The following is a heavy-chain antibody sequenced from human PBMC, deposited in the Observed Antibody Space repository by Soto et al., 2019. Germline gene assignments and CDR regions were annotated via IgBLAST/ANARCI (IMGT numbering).Heavy chain of an antibody. D-gene: IGHD2-2*01. CDR2: VSGNNGAS. CDR1: GYTSADFG. Sequence: ASVKVSCKASGYTSADFGISWVRQAPGQGLEWMGWVSGNNGASNPAPKVQGRITMTLDTSTGVSYMALRSLRFDDTAIYYCVIDQKYFRVNGNWFDSWGQGTLVNVSS. J-gene: IGHJ5*01. CDR3: VIDQKYFRVNGNWFDS. V-gene: IGHV1-18*04.